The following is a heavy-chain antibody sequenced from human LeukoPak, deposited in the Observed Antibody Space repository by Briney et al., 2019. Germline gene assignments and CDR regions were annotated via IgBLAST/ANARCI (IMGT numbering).Heavy chain of an antibody. CDR3: ARTPRGSYYPFLHFNY. V-gene: IGHV1-69*13. Sequence: SVKVSCKASGGTFSSYAISWVRQAPGQGLEWMGGIIPIFGTANYAQKFQGRVTITADESTSTAYMELSSLRSEDTAVYYCARTPRGSYYPFLHFNYWGQGTLVIVSS. CDR2: IIPIFGTA. CDR1: GGTFSSYA. J-gene: IGHJ4*02. D-gene: IGHD1-26*01.